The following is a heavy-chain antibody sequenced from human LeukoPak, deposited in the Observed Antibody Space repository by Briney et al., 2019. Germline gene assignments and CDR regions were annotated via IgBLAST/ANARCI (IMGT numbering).Heavy chain of an antibody. D-gene: IGHD5-18*01. V-gene: IGHV1-69*04. Sequence: SVKVSCKASGGTFSSYAISWVRQAPGQGLEWMGRIIPILGIANYAQKFQGRVTITADKSTSTAYMELSSLRSEDTAVYYCARDRRTRGYSYGGLFDYWGQGTLVTVSS. J-gene: IGHJ4*02. CDR3: ARDRRTRGYSYGGLFDY. CDR2: IIPILGIA. CDR1: GGTFSSYA.